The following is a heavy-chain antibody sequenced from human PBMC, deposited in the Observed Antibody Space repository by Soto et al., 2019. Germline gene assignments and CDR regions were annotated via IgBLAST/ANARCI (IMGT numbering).Heavy chain of an antibody. V-gene: IGHV1-18*01. CDR1: GYTFTSYG. J-gene: IGHJ1*01. CDR3: ARIGFDGH. Sequence: QVQLVQSGSEIKKPGASVKVSFKAFGYTFTSYGIGWVRQAPGQGLEWMGWISVYNDNTNYAQKFQGRVTMTTETSSSTAYMVLRSLKSDDTAVYYCARIGFDGHWGQGTLVTVSS. CDR2: ISVYNDNT. D-gene: IGHD3-9*01.